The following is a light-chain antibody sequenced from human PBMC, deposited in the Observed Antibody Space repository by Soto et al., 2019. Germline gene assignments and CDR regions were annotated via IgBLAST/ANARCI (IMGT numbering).Light chain of an antibody. Sequence: EIVLTQSPAALSLSPGERATLSCRASQSVSNYLTWYQQKPGQAPRLLIYDASNRATVIPARFSGSGSGTDFTLTISRLVSEDFAVYYCQQRSKWPRAFGQGTKVEIK. CDR1: QSVSNY. V-gene: IGKV3-11*01. CDR3: QQRSKWPRA. J-gene: IGKJ1*01. CDR2: DAS.